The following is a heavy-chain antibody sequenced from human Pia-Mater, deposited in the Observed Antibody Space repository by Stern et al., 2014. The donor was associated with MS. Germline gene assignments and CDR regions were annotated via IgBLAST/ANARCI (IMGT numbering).Heavy chain of an antibody. D-gene: IGHD3-9*01. J-gene: IGHJ6*02. CDR3: ARDGRHTDNYGLDV. V-gene: IGHV1-69*01. CDR2: IIPIFGTA. CDR1: GGTFNVYA. Sequence: QVQLMQSGAEVKKPGSSVNVSCKASGGTFNVYAINWLRQAPGQGLEWMGGIIPIFGTANYAQKFQGRVTITADESTRTSSMQLSSLRYDDTAVYYCARDGRHTDNYGLDVWGQGTTVTVSS.